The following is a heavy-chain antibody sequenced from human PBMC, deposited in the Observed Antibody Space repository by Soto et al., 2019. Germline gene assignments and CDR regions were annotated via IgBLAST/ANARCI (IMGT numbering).Heavy chain of an antibody. CDR2: ISSSSSTI. J-gene: IGHJ5*02. CDR3: ARVKDNWNSNWFDP. CDR1: GFTFSSYS. Sequence: GESLKISCAASGFTFSSYSMNWVRQAPGKGLEWVSYISSSSSTIYYADSVKGRFTIYRDNAKNSLYLQMNSLRDEDTAVYYCARVKDNWNSNWFDPWGQGTLVTVSS. V-gene: IGHV3-48*02. D-gene: IGHD1-7*01.